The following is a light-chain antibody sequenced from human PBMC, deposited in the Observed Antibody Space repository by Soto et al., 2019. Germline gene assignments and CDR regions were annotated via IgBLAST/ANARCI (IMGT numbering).Light chain of an antibody. CDR3: QQFESLSI. V-gene: IGKV1-33*01. Sequence: DIQMTQSPPSLSASIGDRVTITCQASQDIKNNLIWYQQKPGEAPKLLIYDVSTLETGVPSRFSGSGSGTDFSFTISSLQPEDIGTYYCQQFESLSIFGGGTRVDIK. CDR1: QDIKNN. CDR2: DVS. J-gene: IGKJ4*01.